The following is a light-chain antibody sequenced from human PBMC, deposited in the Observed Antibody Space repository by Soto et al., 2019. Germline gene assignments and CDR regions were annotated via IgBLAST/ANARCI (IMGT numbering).Light chain of an antibody. CDR2: AAS. CDR1: QGISSY. Sequence: DIQLTQSPSFLSASVGDRVTITCRASQGISSYLAWYQQKPGKAPKLLIYAASTLQSGVPSRFSGSGSGTEFTLTISSLQPEDFATYYCQQLNSYPGVTFGQGTRLEMK. CDR3: QQLNSYPGVT. J-gene: IGKJ5*01. V-gene: IGKV1-9*01.